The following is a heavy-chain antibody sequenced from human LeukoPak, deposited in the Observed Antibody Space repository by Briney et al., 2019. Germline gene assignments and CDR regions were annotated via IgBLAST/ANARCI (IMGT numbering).Heavy chain of an antibody. V-gene: IGHV5-51*01. CDR1: GYSFTSYC. D-gene: IGHD3-22*01. J-gene: IGHJ4*02. Sequence: GESLKISCKGSGYSFTSYCIGWVRQMPGKGLEWMGIIYPGDSDTRYSPSFQGQVTISADKSISTSYLQWSSLKASDTAMYYCARHTIPYYYDSSGSFDYWGQGTLVTVSS. CDR3: ARHTIPYYYDSSGSFDY. CDR2: IYPGDSDT.